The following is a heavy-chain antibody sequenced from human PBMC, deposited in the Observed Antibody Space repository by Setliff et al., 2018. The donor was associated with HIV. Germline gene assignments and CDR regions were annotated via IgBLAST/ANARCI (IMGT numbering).Heavy chain of an antibody. J-gene: IGHJ5*02. Sequence: SETLSLTCAVYGGSFSGYYWSWIRQPPGKGLEWIGEINHSGSTNYNPSLKSRVTISVDTSKNQFSLKLSSVTAADTAVYYCARGQRRLQFLEWSHPGGWFGPWGQGTLVTVSS. V-gene: IGHV4-34*01. CDR2: INHSGST. D-gene: IGHD3-3*01. CDR1: GGSFSGYY. CDR3: ARGQRRLQFLEWSHPGGWFGP.